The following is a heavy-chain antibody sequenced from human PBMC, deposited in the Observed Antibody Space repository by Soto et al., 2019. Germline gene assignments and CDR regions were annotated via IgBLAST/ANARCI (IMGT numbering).Heavy chain of an antibody. V-gene: IGHV1-24*01. CDR3: ARNMRDYYDSSRDRGHYYGMDV. J-gene: IGHJ6*02. Sequence: ASVKVSCKISGHTLTEFSIHWVRQAPGKGLEWMGGFDPEGGEAIYAQKFQGRVTITTDESTSTAYMELSSLRSEDTAVYYCARNMRDYYDSSRDRGHYYGMDVWGQGTTVTVSS. D-gene: IGHD3-22*01. CDR2: FDPEGGEA. CDR1: GHTLTEFS.